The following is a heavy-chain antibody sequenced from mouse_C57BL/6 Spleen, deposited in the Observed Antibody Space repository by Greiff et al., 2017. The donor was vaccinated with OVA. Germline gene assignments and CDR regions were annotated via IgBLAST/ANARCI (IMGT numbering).Heavy chain of an antibody. CDR1: GYTFTSYW. D-gene: IGHD1-1*01. J-gene: IGHJ3*01. Sequence: VKLQQPGAELVMPGASVKLSCKASGYTFTSYWMHWVKQRPGQGLEWIGEIDPSDSYTNYNQKFKGKSTLTVDKSSSTAYMQLSSLTSEDSAVYYCARRAFITTDWGQGTLVTVSA. V-gene: IGHV1-69*01. CDR3: ARRAFITTD. CDR2: IDPSDSYT.